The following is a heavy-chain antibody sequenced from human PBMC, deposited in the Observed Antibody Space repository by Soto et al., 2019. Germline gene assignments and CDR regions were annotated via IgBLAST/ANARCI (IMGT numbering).Heavy chain of an antibody. CDR1: GYTFTSYD. D-gene: IGHD2-15*01. J-gene: IGHJ4*02. CDR2: MNPNSGNT. CDR3: ASNSRPGTCYYCYFDY. V-gene: IGHV1-8*01. Sequence: ASVKVSCTASGYTFTSYDINWVRQATGQGLEWMGWMNPNSGNTGYAQKFQGRVTMTRNTSISTAYMELSSLRSEDTAVNYCASNSRPGTCYYCYFDYWGQGTVVTAST.